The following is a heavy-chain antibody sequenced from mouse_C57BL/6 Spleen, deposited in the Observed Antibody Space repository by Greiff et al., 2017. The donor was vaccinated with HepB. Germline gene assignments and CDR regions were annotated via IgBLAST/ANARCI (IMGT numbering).Heavy chain of an antibody. J-gene: IGHJ2*01. CDR3: ARAYGNCPDYFDY. CDR2: IWTGGGT. Sequence: VKLMESGPGLVAPSQSLSISCTVSGFSLTSYAISWVRQPPGKGLEWLGVIWTGGGTNYNSALKSRLSISKDNSKSEVFLKMNSMQTDDTARYYCARAYGNCPDYFDYWGQGTTLTVSS. V-gene: IGHV2-9-1*01. CDR1: GFSLTSYA. D-gene: IGHD2-1*01.